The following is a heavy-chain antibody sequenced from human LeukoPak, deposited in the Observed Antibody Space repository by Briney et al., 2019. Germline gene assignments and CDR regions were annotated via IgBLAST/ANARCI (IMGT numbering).Heavy chain of an antibody. D-gene: IGHD2-21*02. CDR1: GYSFTSYW. J-gene: IGHJ4*02. CDR2: IYPGDSDT. CDR3: ARTLAYCGGDCYGDFDY. Sequence: GESLKISCKGSGYSFTSYWIGWVRQMPGKGLEWMGTIYPGDSDTRYSPSFQGQVTISADKSISTAYLQWNSLKASDTAMYYCARTLAYCGGDCYGDFDYWGQGTLVTVSS. V-gene: IGHV5-51*01.